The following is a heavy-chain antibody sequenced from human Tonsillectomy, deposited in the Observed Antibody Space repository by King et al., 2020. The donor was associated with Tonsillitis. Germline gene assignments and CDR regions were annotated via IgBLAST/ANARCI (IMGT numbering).Heavy chain of an antibody. D-gene: IGHD3-22*01. CDR1: GYSFTSYW. CDR3: ARHRYYYDSSGHYLDP. Sequence: VQLVESGAEVKKPGESLKISSKGSGYSFTSYWIAWVRQMPGKGLEWMGTIYPGDSDTRYSPSFQGQVTMSVDKSIRIAYLQWARLKASDTAMYYCARHRYYYDSSGHYLDPWGQRTLVTVSS. V-gene: IGHV5-51*01. J-gene: IGHJ5*02. CDR2: IYPGDSDT.